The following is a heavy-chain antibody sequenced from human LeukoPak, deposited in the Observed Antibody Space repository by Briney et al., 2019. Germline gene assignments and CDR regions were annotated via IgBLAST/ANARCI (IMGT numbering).Heavy chain of an antibody. CDR2: IGSDNTTI. CDR1: GFTFRRYT. Sequence: GGSLRLSCAASGFTFRRYTLNWVRQAPGKGLEWISYIGSDNTTIDYADSVKGRFTISGDNSKNTLYLQMNSLRAEDTAVYYCARLHGGDYFDFWGQEPWSPSPQ. D-gene: IGHD3-10*01. V-gene: IGHV3-48*01. J-gene: IGHJ4*01. CDR3: ARLHGGDYFDF.